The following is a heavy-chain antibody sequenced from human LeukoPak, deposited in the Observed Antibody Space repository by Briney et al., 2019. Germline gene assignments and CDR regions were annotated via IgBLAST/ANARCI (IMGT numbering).Heavy chain of an antibody. CDR2: IHYGGSA. Sequence: SETLSLTCTVSGASISSTSYYWGWIRQPPEKGLQWIGRIHYGGSAYYNPSLKSRVTISVDTSKNQFSLKLSSVTATDTAVYYCARLTFYYDGSGYYFDYWGQGTLVTVSS. D-gene: IGHD3-22*01. J-gene: IGHJ4*02. V-gene: IGHV4-39*01. CDR1: GASISSTSYY. CDR3: ARLTFYYDGSGYYFDY.